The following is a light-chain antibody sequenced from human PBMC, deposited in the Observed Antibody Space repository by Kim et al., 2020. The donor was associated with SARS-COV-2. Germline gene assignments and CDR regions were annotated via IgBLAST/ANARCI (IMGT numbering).Light chain of an antibody. CDR3: QAWDSGTVV. CDR2: QDF. V-gene: IGLV3-1*01. J-gene: IGLJ2*01. Sequence: SYELTQPPSVSVSPGQTVTLTCSGEKLREKYSCWYQQKSGQSPILLIYQDFKRPSGIPERFSGSNFGNTATLTISGTQTVDEADYYCQAWDSGTVVFGGGTKLTVL. CDR1: KLREKY.